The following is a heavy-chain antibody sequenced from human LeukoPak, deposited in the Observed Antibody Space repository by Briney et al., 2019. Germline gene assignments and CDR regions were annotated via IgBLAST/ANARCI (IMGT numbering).Heavy chain of an antibody. CDR3: TTLDSVVVPAAYDDAFDI. Sequence: GGCLRLSCVASGFTLSNAWMSWVRPAPGKGLGWVGRIKRKTDGGTTGYAAPVKGRFTISRDDSKNTLYLQMNSLKTEDTAVYYCTTLDSVVVPAAYDDAFDIWGQGTMVTVSS. V-gene: IGHV3-15*01. CDR2: IKRKTDGGTT. CDR1: GFTLSNAW. J-gene: IGHJ3*02. D-gene: IGHD2-2*03.